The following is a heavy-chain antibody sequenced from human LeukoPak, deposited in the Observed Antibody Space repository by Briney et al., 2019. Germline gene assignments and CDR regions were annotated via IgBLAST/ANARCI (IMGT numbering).Heavy chain of an antibody. CDR1: GFTFSNYA. Sequence: PGGSLRLSCVASGFTFSNYAMSWVRQAPGKGLEYVSPISASGLSTYYTDSVRGRFTNSRDNSKNTLYLQMHSLRAEDTAVYYCARADYYDSSGYCDYWGQGTLVTVSS. CDR2: ISASGLST. CDR3: ARADYYDSSGYCDY. V-gene: IGHV3-23*01. D-gene: IGHD3-22*01. J-gene: IGHJ4*02.